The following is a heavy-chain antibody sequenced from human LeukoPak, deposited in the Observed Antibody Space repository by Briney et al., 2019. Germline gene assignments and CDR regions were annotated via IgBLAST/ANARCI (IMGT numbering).Heavy chain of an antibody. J-gene: IGHJ6*03. CDR2: INHSGST. V-gene: IGHV4-34*01. CDR1: GGSFSGYY. CDR3: ARDGRVYYDSSGYYPPGDYYYMDV. Sequence: PSETLSLTCAVYGGSFSGYYWSWIRQPPGKGLEWIGEINHSGSTNYSPSLKSRVTISVDTSKNQFSLKLSSVTAADTAVYYCARDGRVYYDSSGYYPPGDYYYMDVWGKGTTVTVSS. D-gene: IGHD3-22*01.